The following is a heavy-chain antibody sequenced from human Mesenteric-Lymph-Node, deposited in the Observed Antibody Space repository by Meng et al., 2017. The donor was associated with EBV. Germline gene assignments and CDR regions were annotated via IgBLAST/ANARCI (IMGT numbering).Heavy chain of an antibody. V-gene: IGHV4-34*01. CDR1: GGSFSGYY. D-gene: IGHD3-10*01. Sequence: QEQLRQLVAGLFKPSATLALPCAVYGGSFSGYYWSWVRQPPGKGLEWIGEIGEINHREITNYSPSLKSRVTMSVDTSNNQFSLKLSSVTAADTAVYYCASRSGHSDYWGQGTLVTVSS. J-gene: IGHJ4*02. CDR3: ASRSGHSDY. CDR2: IGEINHREIT.